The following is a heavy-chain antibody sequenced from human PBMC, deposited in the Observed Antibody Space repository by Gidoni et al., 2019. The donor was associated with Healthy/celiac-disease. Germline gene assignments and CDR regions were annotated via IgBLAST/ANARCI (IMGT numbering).Heavy chain of an antibody. Sequence: QVQLVESGGGVVQPGRSLRLSCAAPGFTFSSYGMHWVRQAPGKGLGWVAVIWYDGSNKYYADSVKGRFTISRDNSKNTLYLQMNSLRAEDTAVYYCARDNGDYHYYYYYGMDVWGQGTTVTVSS. V-gene: IGHV3-33*01. J-gene: IGHJ6*02. CDR1: GFTFSSYG. CDR2: IWYDGSNK. CDR3: ARDNGDYHYYYYYGMDV. D-gene: IGHD4-17*01.